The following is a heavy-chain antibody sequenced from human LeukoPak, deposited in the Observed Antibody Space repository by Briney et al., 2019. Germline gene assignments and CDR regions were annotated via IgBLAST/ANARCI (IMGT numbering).Heavy chain of an antibody. CDR3: AGGTGMDV. Sequence: QSGGSLRLSCAASGVTFSSYWMSWVRQAPGKGLEWVASIKQDRSEKYYVDFVKGRFSISRDNAKNSLYLQMNSLGADDTAVYYCAGGTGMDVWGQGTTVTVSS. D-gene: IGHD1-1*01. J-gene: IGHJ6*02. CDR1: GVTFSSYW. CDR2: IKQDRSEK. V-gene: IGHV3-7*05.